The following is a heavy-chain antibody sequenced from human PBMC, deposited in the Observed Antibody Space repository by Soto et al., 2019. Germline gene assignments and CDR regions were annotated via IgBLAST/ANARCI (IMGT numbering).Heavy chain of an antibody. CDR1: GYRFTSYW. V-gene: IGHV5-51*01. CDR3: ARPMEAAIPWYYGMDV. D-gene: IGHD2-15*01. CDR2: IYPGDSDT. Sequence: EVQLVQSGAEVKKPGESLKISCKGSGYRFTSYWIGWVRLMPGKGLEWMGVIYPGDSDTRYSPSFQGQVTISADKSVSTAYLQWSSLRPSDTAMYYCARPMEAAIPWYYGMDVWGQGTTVTVSS. J-gene: IGHJ6*02.